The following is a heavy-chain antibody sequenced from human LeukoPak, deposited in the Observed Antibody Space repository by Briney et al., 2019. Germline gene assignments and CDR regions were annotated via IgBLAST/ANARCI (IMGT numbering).Heavy chain of an antibody. Sequence: ASVKVSCKASGYTFTSYAMNWVRQAPGQGLEWMGWINTNTGNLTYAQGFTGRFVFSLDTSVSTAYLQISSLKAEGTAVYYCARVRGSYGEHYFDYWGQGTLVTVSS. D-gene: IGHD1-26*01. J-gene: IGHJ4*02. CDR1: GYTFTSYA. CDR2: INTNTGNL. V-gene: IGHV7-4-1*02. CDR3: ARVRGSYGEHYFDY.